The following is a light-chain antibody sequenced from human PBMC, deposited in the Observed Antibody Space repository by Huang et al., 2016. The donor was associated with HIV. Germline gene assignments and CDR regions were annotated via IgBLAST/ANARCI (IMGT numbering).Light chain of an antibody. J-gene: IGKJ1*01. Sequence: DVQMTQSPSTLSAYVGDRITITCRASQSINNYLAWYQQKAGKAPDRLIYKASTLDSGVPSRFSGSGSGTTFTLTIRNLQPDDFATYYCQQYDSYWTFGQGTKVE. CDR1: QSINNY. CDR3: QQYDSYWT. CDR2: KAS. V-gene: IGKV1-5*03.